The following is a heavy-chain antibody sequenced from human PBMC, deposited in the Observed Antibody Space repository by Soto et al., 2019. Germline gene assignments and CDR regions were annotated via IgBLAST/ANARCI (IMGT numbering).Heavy chain of an antibody. J-gene: IGHJ6*02. V-gene: IGHV1-69*01. CDR1: GDTFNTFA. D-gene: IGHD1-20*01. CDR3: ARSPGITVTRASHYAMDV. Sequence: QVQLVQSGAEVKQPGSSVRVSCKSSGDTFNTFAISWVRQAPGQGLEWMGGIIPIFGAPDYAQQFPGRVTISADESTRTAYLDLRRLRSEDTAVYYCARSPGITVTRASHYAMDVWGQGTTVTVSS. CDR2: IIPIFGAP.